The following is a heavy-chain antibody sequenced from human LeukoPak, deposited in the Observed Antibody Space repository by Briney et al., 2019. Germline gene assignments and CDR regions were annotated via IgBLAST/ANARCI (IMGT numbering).Heavy chain of an antibody. D-gene: IGHD2-2*02. Sequence: PGGSLRLSCAASGFTFSSYAMSWVRQAPGKGLEWVSATSGSGGSTYYADSVKGRFTISRDNSKNTLYLQMNSLRAEDTAVYYCAKGGVVVPAAIAFLWNYYYYMDVWGKGTTVTVSS. CDR3: AKGGVVVPAAIAFLWNYYYYMDV. CDR2: TSGSGGST. J-gene: IGHJ6*03. V-gene: IGHV3-23*01. CDR1: GFTFSSYA.